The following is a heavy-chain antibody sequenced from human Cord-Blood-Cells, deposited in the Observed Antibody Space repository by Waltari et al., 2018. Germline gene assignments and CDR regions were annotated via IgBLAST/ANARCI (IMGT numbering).Heavy chain of an antibody. Sequence: EVQLLESGGGLVQPGGSLRLSCAASGFTFSSYAMSWVRQAPGKGLEWVSAISGSGGSTYYADSVKGRFTISRDKSKNTLYLQMNSLRAEDTAVYYCAKVVLLWFRESELDYWGQGTLVTVSS. CDR3: AKVVLLWFRESELDY. CDR2: ISGSGGST. J-gene: IGHJ4*02. CDR1: GFTFSSYA. V-gene: IGHV3-23*01. D-gene: IGHD3-10*01.